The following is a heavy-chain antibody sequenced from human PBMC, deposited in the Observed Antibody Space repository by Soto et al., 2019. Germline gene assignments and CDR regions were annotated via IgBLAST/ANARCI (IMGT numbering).Heavy chain of an antibody. CDR1: GFTFSDFE. CDR3: ARGGVLRFFDE. J-gene: IGHJ4*02. CDR2: IIGSTI. V-gene: IGHV3-48*03. D-gene: IGHD3-3*01. Sequence: DVQLVESGGGLVQPGGSLRLSCTASGFTFSDFEMNWVRQAPGKGPEWVSYIIGSTIYYADSVKGRFTISRDDAKNSLYLQMHSLRAEDTAVYYCARGGVLRFFDEWGQGTLVTVSS.